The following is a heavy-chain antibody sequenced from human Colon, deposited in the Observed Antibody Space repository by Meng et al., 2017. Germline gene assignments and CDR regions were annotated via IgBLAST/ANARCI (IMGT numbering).Heavy chain of an antibody. J-gene: IGHJ6*02. CDR3: TRAMVYAGRADYYYGMDV. CDR1: GFTFSSYW. V-gene: IGHV3-74*01. D-gene: IGHD2-8*01. CDR2: INNGGSFI. Sequence: GGSLRLSCAASGFTFSSYWMHWVRQAPGSGLAWVSRINNGGSFITYADLVKGRFTISRDNAKNTLYLQMNSLRAEDTGVYYCTRAMVYAGRADYYYGMDVWGQGTMVTVSS.